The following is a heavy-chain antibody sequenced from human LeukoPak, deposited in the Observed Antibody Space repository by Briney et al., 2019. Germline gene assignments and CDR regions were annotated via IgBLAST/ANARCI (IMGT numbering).Heavy chain of an antibody. J-gene: IGHJ4*02. Sequence: SETLSLTCAVYGGSFSGYYWSRIRQPPGKGLEWIGEINHSGSTNYNPSLKSRVTISVDTSKNQFSLKLSSVTAADTAVYYCARVGGSGYFDYWGQGTLVTVSS. CDR2: INHSGST. D-gene: IGHD1-26*01. CDR1: GGSFSGYY. CDR3: ARVGGSGYFDY. V-gene: IGHV4-34*01.